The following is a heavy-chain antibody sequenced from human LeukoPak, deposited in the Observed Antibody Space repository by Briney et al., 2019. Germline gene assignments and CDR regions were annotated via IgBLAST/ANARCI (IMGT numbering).Heavy chain of an antibody. CDR2: ISGTGGTT. J-gene: IGHJ4*02. CDR1: GFTFSTYA. V-gene: IGHV3-23*01. D-gene: IGHD3-22*01. Sequence: GGSLRLSCAASGFTFSTYAMTWVRQAPGQGLEWASSISGTGGTTYYADSVKGRFAISRDSSKNTLYLQMNSLRAEDTAIYYCAKDLNRVTLTGMAPGRGIDYWGQGVLVTVSS. CDR3: AKDLNRVTLTGMAPGRGIDY.